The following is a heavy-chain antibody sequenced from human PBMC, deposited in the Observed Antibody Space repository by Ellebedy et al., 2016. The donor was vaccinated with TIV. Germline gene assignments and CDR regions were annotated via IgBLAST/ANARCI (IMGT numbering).Heavy chain of an antibody. CDR2: ISSSGSTI. Sequence: GESLKISXAASGFTFSDYYMSWIRQAPGKGLEWVSYISSSGSTIYYADSVKGRFTISRDNSKNTLYLQMNSLRAEDTAVYYCARANRYSSLVRRFDYWGQGTLVTVSS. J-gene: IGHJ4*02. CDR1: GFTFSDYY. CDR3: ARANRYSSLVRRFDY. V-gene: IGHV3-11*04. D-gene: IGHD6-13*01.